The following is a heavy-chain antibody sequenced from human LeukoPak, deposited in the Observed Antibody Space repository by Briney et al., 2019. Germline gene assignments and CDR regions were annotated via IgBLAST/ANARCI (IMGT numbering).Heavy chain of an antibody. CDR2: ISTSGDT. CDR1: AGSISSYY. Sequence: SETLSLTCTVSAGSISSYYWRWIRQPAGKGLEWIVRISTSGDTNYNPSLKSRVTMSIDTSKNQFSLNLRSVTAADTAVYYCARVRSKDVWVSYGTYQYYYYMDVWGNGTTATISS. V-gene: IGHV4-4*07. J-gene: IGHJ6*03. D-gene: IGHD3-16*01. CDR3: ARVRSKDVWVSYGTYQYYYYMDV.